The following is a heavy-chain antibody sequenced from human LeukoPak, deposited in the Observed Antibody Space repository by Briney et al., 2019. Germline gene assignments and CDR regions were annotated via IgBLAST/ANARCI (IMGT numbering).Heavy chain of an antibody. D-gene: IGHD3-22*01. V-gene: IGHV4-59*01. CDR1: GGSISSYY. CDR3: ARPDGFTMTQKDVFDL. CDR2: IYYSGST. Sequence: SETLSLTCTVSGGSISSYYWSWIRQPPGKGLEWIGYIYYSGSTNYNPSLKSRVTISVDTSKNQFSLKLSSVTAADTAVYYCARPDGFTMTQKDVFDLWGQGTMVTVSA. J-gene: IGHJ3*01.